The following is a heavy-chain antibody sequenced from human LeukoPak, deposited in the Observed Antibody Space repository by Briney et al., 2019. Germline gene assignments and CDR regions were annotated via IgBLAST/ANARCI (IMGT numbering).Heavy chain of an antibody. Sequence: GGSLRLSCAASGFTFSGSAMHWVRQASGKGLEWVGRIRSKANSYATACAASVKGRFTISRDDSKNTAYLQMNSLKTEDTAVYYCTSMASGSPDYWGQGTLVTVSS. D-gene: IGHD1-26*01. V-gene: IGHV3-73*01. CDR1: GFTFSGSA. CDR2: IRSKANSYAT. CDR3: TSMASGSPDY. J-gene: IGHJ4*02.